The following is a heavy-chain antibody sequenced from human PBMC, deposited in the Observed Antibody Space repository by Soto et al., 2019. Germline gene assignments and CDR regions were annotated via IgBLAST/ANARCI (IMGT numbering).Heavy chain of an antibody. Sequence: SETLFLTCTVSGGSISSGGYYWSWIRQHPGKGLEWIGYIYYSGSTYYNPSLKSRVTISVDTSKNQFSLKLRSVTAADTAVYYCARALGSSNYWYYGMDVWGQGTTVTVSS. V-gene: IGHV4-31*03. CDR2: IYYSGST. CDR1: GGSISSGGYY. J-gene: IGHJ6*02. CDR3: ARALGSSNYWYYGMDV. D-gene: IGHD6-19*01.